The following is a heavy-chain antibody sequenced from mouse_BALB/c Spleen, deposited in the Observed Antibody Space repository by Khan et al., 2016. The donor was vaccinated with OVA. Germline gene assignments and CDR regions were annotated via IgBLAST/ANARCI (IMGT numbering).Heavy chain of an antibody. CDR1: GFSLTSYG. J-gene: IGHJ1*01. Sequence: QVQLKESGPGLVAPSQSLSITCTVSGFSLTSYGVHWVRQPPGKDLEWLGVIWTGGSTNYNSALMSRLSISKDNSKSQVFLKMNSLQTDDTAMYYCARYYGNYGWYFDVWGAGTTVTVSS. CDR3: ARYYGNYGWYFDV. V-gene: IGHV2-9*02. D-gene: IGHD2-1*01. CDR2: IWTGGST.